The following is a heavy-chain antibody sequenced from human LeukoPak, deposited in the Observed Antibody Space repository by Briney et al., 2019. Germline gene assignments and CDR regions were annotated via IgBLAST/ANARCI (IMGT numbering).Heavy chain of an antibody. CDR2: IGGSGGST. Sequence: GGSLRLSCAASGFTFSSYAMNWLRQAPGKGLEWVSTIGGSGGSTYYADSVKRRFTISRDNSKNTLYLQMNSLRAEDTAVYYCAKSGKDSSGWGAFNYWGQVALVTVSS. CDR1: GFTFSSYA. D-gene: IGHD6-19*01. CDR3: AKSGKDSSGWGAFNY. J-gene: IGHJ4*02. V-gene: IGHV3-23*01.